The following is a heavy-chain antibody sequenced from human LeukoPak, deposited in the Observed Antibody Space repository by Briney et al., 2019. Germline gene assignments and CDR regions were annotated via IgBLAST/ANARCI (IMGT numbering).Heavy chain of an antibody. CDR2: ISTSGHTI. CDR1: GFPFSSYE. Sequence: GGPLSLSFAASGFPFSSYEMNWVRQGPGKGLEGVSYISTSGHTIFYADSVKGRFTISRDNAKNSLYLQMNSLRAEDTAVYYCARDHSSGSYYVDYWGQGTLVTVSS. CDR3: ARDHSSGSYYVDY. V-gene: IGHV3-48*03. J-gene: IGHJ4*02. D-gene: IGHD3-10*01.